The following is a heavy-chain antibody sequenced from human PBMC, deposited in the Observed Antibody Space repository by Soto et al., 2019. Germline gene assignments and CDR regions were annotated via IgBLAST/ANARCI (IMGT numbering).Heavy chain of an antibody. Sequence: PSETLSLTCTVSGGSISSYYWSWIRQPPGKGLEWIGYIYYSGSTNYNPSLKSRVTISVDTSKNQFSLKLSSVTAADTAVYYCTSRLVADTGIIDYWGQGTLVTAPQ. V-gene: IGHV4-59*08. CDR1: GGSISSYY. J-gene: IGHJ4*02. CDR3: TSRLVADTGIIDY. CDR2: IYYSGST. D-gene: IGHD5-12*01.